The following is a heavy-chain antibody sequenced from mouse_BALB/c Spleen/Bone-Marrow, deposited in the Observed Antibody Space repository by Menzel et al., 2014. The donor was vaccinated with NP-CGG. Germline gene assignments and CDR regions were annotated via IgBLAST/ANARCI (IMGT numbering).Heavy chain of an antibody. D-gene: IGHD1-1*02. CDR2: INPNTGYP. CDR3: ARRFTTVVTTGDY. CDR1: GYTFTSYW. J-gene: IGHJ2*01. V-gene: IGHV1-7*01. Sequence: VQLQESGAELAKPGASVKMSCKASGYTFTSYWMHWVKQRPEQGLEWIGYINPNTGYPEYNQKFKDKATLTADKSSSTTYMQLSSLTSEDSAVYYCARRFTTVVTTGDYWGQGTTLTFSS.